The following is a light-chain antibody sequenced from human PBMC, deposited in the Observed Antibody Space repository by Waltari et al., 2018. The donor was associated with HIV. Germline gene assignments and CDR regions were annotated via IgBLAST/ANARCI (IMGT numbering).Light chain of an antibody. J-gene: IGLJ1*01. Sequence: QSVLTQPPSASGTPGQRVTIRCSGSSFNIGSNFVYWYQQLPGAAPTLLIYRNKQRASGFPDRFSGSKSATSASLAISGLRSGDEADYYCAAWDDSLSGFYVVGTGTKVTVL. V-gene: IGLV1-47*01. CDR3: AAWDDSLSGFYV. CDR1: SFNIGSNF. CDR2: RNK.